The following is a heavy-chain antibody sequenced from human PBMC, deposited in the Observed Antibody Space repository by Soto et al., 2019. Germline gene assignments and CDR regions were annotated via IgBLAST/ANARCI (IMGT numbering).Heavy chain of an antibody. CDR2: INAGNGNT. CDR1: GYTFTSYA. D-gene: IGHD3-10*01. CDR3: ARAEWFGEFHYYFDY. J-gene: IGHJ4*02. Sequence: GPSVKVSCKASGYTFTSYAMHWVRQAPGQRLEWMGRINAGNGNTKYSQKFQGRVTITRDTSASTAYMELSSLRSEDTAVYYCARAEWFGEFHYYFDYWGQGTLVTVSS. V-gene: IGHV1-3*01.